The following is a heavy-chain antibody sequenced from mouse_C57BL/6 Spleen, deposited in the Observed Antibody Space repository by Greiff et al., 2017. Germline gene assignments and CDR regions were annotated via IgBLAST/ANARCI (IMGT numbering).Heavy chain of an antibody. V-gene: IGHV1-82*01. CDR2: IYPGDGDT. D-gene: IGHD1-1*01. CDR3: ARWYYDGGNYAMDY. J-gene: IGHJ4*01. Sequence: QVQLKESGPELVKPGASVKISCKASGYAFSSSWMNWVKQRPGKGLEWIGRIYPGDGDTNYNGKFKGKATLTADKSSSTAYMQLSSLTSEDSAVYFCARWYYDGGNYAMDYWGQGTSVTVSS. CDR1: GYAFSSSW.